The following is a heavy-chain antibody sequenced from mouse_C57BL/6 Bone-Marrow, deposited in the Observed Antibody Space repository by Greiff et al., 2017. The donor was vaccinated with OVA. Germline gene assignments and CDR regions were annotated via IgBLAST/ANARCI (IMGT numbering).Heavy chain of an antibody. Sequence: VQLKQPGAELVKPGASVKLSCKASGYTFTSYWMLWVKQRPEQGLEWIGWIDPENGDTEYASKFQGKATITADTASNTAYLQLSILTSEDTAVYYCTGDGYYSFDYWGQGTTLTVSS. CDR3: TGDGYYSFDY. D-gene: IGHD2-3*01. V-gene: IGHV14-4*01. J-gene: IGHJ2*01. CDR1: GYTFTSYW. CDR2: IDPENGDT.